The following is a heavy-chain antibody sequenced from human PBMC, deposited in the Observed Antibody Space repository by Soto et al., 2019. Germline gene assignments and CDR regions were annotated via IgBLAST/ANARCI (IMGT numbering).Heavy chain of an antibody. Sequence: SETLSLTCTVSGDSISSPYWSWIRQPPGKGLEWIGYIYHSGSTYYNPSLKSRVTISVDRSKNQFSLKLSSVTAADTAVYYCARIPSPWGQGTLVTVSS. CDR3: ARIPSP. CDR1: GDSISSPY. V-gene: IGHV4-59*11. CDR2: IYHSGST. D-gene: IGHD2-21*01. J-gene: IGHJ5*02.